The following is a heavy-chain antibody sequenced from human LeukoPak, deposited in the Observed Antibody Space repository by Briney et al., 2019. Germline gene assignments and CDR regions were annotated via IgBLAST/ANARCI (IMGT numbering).Heavy chain of an antibody. V-gene: IGHV1-18*01. CDR1: GYTFTSYG. Sequence: ASVKVSCKASGYTFTSYGISWLRQAPGQGLDWMGWISAYNGNTNYAQKLQGRVTMTTDTSTSTAYMELRSLRSDDTAVYYCARGYCSSTSCYPNYYYGMDVWGQGTTVTVSS. J-gene: IGHJ6*02. CDR3: ARGYCSSTSCYPNYYYGMDV. CDR2: ISAYNGNT. D-gene: IGHD2-2*01.